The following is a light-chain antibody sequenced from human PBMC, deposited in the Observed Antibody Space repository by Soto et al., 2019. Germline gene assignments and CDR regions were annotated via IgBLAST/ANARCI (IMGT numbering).Light chain of an antibody. V-gene: IGKV4-1*01. CDR3: QQYYSTPYT. CDR2: WAS. CDR1: QSVLYSSNNQHY. J-gene: IGKJ2*01. Sequence: DIVMTQSPDSLAVSLGERATINCKSSQSVLYSSNNQHYLAWYQKKPGQPPTLLIYWASTRESGVPDRFSGSGSGTDFTLTISSLQAEDVEVYYCQQYYSTPYTFGQGTKLEI.